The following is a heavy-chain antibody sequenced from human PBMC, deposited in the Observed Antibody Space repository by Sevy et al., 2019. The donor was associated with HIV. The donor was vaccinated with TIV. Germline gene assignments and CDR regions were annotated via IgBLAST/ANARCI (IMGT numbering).Heavy chain of an antibody. D-gene: IGHD1-26*01. CDR2: IIPSGDT. CDR3: ARGQWEHPY. V-gene: IGHV4-34*01. CDR1: GGSLSGYY. Sequence: SENLSLTCAVYGGSLSGYYWSWIRQTPGKRLEWIGDIIPSGDTNYNPSLKSRVTISIDTSKNQFSLKLNSVTAADTAMYFCARGQWEHPYWGQGSLVTVSS. J-gene: IGHJ4*02.